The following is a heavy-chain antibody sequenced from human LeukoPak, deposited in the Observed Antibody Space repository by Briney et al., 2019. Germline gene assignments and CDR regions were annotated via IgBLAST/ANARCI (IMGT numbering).Heavy chain of an antibody. J-gene: IGHJ4*02. CDR3: ASETSYKRHCSSTSCNDY. D-gene: IGHD2-2*01. CDR1: GFTFSSYS. CDR2: ISSSSSTI. Sequence: PGGSLRLSCAASGFTFSSYSMNWVRQAPGKGLEWVSYISSSSSTIYYADSVRGRFTISRDNAKNSLYLQMNSLRAEDTAVYYCASETSYKRHCSSTSCNDYWGQGTLVTVSS. V-gene: IGHV3-48*01.